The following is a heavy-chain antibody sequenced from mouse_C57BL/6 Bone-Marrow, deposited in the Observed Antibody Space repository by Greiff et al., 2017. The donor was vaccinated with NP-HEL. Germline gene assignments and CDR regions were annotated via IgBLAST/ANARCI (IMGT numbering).Heavy chain of an antibody. CDR1: GFTFTDYY. CDR3: ARYSDGYYVSAMDY. J-gene: IGHJ4*01. CDR2: IRNKANGSTT. D-gene: IGHD2-3*01. V-gene: IGHV7-3*01. Sequence: EVQLVESGGGLVQPGGSLSLSCAASGFTFTDYYMSWVRQPPGKALEWFGFIRNKANGSTTQYSSSVQGRFSISRANSQSMLYLQMNALRAEDSATDYCARYSDGYYVSAMDYWGQGTSVTVAS.